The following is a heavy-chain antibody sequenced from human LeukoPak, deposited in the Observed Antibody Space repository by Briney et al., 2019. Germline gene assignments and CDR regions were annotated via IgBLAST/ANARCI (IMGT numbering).Heavy chain of an antibody. D-gene: IGHD2-8*01. V-gene: IGHV3-23*01. CDR2: ISGSGGST. CDR1: GFTFSSYA. CDR3: AKSGSIVLMVYAIHAYYFDY. J-gene: IGHJ4*02. Sequence: GGSLRLYCAASGFTFSSYAMSWVRQAPGKGLEWVSAISGSGGSTYYADSVKGRFTISRDNSKNTLYLQMNSLRAEDTAVYYCAKSGSIVLMVYAIHAYYFDYWGQGTLVTVSS.